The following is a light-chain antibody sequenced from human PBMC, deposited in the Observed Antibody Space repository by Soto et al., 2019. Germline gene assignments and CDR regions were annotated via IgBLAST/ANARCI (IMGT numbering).Light chain of an antibody. CDR3: QQRSNWLT. Sequence: EIVLTQSPATLSLSPGERATLSCRASQSVSSYLAWYQQKPGQAPRLLIYDASNRATGIPARFSGSGSGTDFTLPISSLEPEDFAVYYCQQRSNWLTFGGGTKVELQ. CDR1: QSVSSY. CDR2: DAS. V-gene: IGKV3-11*01. J-gene: IGKJ4*01.